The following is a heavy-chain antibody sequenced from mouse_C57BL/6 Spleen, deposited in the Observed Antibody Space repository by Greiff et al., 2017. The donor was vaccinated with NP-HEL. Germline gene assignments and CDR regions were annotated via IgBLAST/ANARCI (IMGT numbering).Heavy chain of an antibody. CDR2: IYPGDGDT. D-gene: IGHD2-4*01. J-gene: IGHJ2*01. Sequence: QVQLKESGPELVKPGASVKISCKASCYAFSSSWMTWVKQRPGTGLEWIGRIYPGDGDTNYNGKFKGKATLTADKSSSTAYMPLSSLTSEDAAVYFCARNDYLFDYWGQGTTLTVSS. CDR3: ARNDYLFDY. CDR1: CYAFSSSW. V-gene: IGHV1-82*01.